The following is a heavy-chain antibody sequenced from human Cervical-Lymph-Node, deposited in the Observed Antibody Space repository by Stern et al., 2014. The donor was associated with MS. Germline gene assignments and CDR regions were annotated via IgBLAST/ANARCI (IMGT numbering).Heavy chain of an antibody. V-gene: IGHV5-51*03. CDR2: ISPGDSGT. J-gene: IGHJ3*02. Sequence: EVQLVQSGAEVKKPGESLKISCKGSAYSFTTYRIGWVRQMPGKGLECMGIISPGDSGTTYSPSFQGHVPISADRSISTAYLQWTSLKASDTAIYYCARRDATMDHDAFDIWGQGTMVTVSS. CDR1: AYSFTTYR. CDR3: ARRDATMDHDAFDI. D-gene: IGHD5-18*01.